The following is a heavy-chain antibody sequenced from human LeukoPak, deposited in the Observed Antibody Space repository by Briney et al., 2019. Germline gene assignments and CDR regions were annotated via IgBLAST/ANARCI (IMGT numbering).Heavy chain of an antibody. V-gene: IGHV3-11*01. Sequence: PGGSLRLSCAASGFTFSDSYMSWIRQAPGKGLEYISYISSSGSTIYYADSVKGRFTLSRDNAKNSLSLEMNSLRAEYTAVYYCARGKYSFDYWGQGTLVTVSS. CDR1: GFTFSDSY. CDR3: ARGKYSFDY. CDR2: ISSSGSTI. J-gene: IGHJ4*02.